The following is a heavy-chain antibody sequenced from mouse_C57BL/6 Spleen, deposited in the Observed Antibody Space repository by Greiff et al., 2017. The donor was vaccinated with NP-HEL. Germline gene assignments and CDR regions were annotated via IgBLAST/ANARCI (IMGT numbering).Heavy chain of an antibody. D-gene: IGHD1-1*01. V-gene: IGHV1-69*01. CDR1: GYTFTSYW. Sequence: QVQLQQPGAELVMPGASVKLSCKASGYTFTSYWMHWVKQRPGQGLEWIGEIDPSDSYTNYNQKFKGKSTLTVDKSSSTAYMQLSSLTSEDSAVYYCARWDTTVVAHWYFDVWGTGTTVTVSS. CDR2: IDPSDSYT. J-gene: IGHJ1*03. CDR3: ARWDTTVVAHWYFDV.